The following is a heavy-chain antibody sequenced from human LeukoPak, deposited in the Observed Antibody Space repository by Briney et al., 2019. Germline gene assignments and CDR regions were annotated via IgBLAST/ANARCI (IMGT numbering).Heavy chain of an antibody. CDR3: ATSRLTTVSYYYYYGMDV. V-gene: IGHV3-53*01. J-gene: IGHJ6*02. Sequence: GGSLRLSCAASGFTVSSNYMSWVRQAPGEGLEWVSVIYSGGSTYYADSVKGRFTNSRDNSKNTLYLQMNSLRAEDTAVYYCATSRLTTVSYYYYYGMDVWGQGTTVTVSS. CDR1: GFTVSSNY. D-gene: IGHD4-11*01. CDR2: IYSGGST.